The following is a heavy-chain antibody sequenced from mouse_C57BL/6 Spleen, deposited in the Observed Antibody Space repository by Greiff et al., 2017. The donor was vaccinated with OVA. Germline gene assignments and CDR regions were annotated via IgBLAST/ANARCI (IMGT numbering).Heavy chain of an antibody. CDR1: GYTFTSYT. CDR3: ARRYYDYDGGFAY. D-gene: IGHD2-4*01. CDR2: ITPSSGYP. J-gene: IGHJ3*01. V-gene: IGHV1-4*01. Sequence: VQLQQSGAELARPGASVKMSCKASGYTFTSYTMHWVKQRPGQGLNWIGYITPSSGYPTYNQKFKDKATLTADKSSSTAYMQLSSLTSEDSAVYYCARRYYDYDGGFAYWGQGTLVTVSA.